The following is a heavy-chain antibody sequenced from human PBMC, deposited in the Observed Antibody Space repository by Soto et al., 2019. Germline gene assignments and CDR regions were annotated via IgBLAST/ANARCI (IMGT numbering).Heavy chain of an antibody. CDR1: GFTFSSYS. J-gene: IGHJ5*02. Sequence: EVQLVESGGGLVKPGGSLRLSCAASGFTFSSYSMNWVRQAPGKGLEWVSSISSSSSYIYYADSVKGRFTISRDNAKNSLYLQMNSLRAEDTAVYYCAKGEAAMHFPSNWCDPWGQGTLVTVSS. V-gene: IGHV3-21*01. CDR2: ISSSSSYI. D-gene: IGHD2-2*01. CDR3: AKGEAAMHFPSNWCDP.